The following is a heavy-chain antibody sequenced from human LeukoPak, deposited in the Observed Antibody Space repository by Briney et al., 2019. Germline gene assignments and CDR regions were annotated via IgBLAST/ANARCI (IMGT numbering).Heavy chain of an antibody. CDR3: ARAVMVRGARADY. CDR1: GYIFYDHY. J-gene: IGHJ4*02. V-gene: IGHV1-2*02. Sequence: ASVKVSCKASGYIFYDHYTYWVRQAPGQGLQWMGWINPKTAGTHYAQEFQGRVTMTRDTSSNTAYMELNRLRSDDTAMYYCARAVMVRGARADYWGQGTLVSVSS. CDR2: INPKTAGT. D-gene: IGHD3-10*01.